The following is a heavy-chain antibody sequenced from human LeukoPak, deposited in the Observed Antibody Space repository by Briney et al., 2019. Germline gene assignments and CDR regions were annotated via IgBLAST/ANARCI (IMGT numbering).Heavy chain of an antibody. D-gene: IGHD2-8*02. CDR2: FNPEDGET. CDR1: GYTLTELS. CDR3: ATALFRSLVWPSYIVLDY. J-gene: IGHJ4*02. V-gene: IGHV1-24*01. Sequence: ASVKVSCKASGYTLTELSMYWVRQAPGKGLEWMGGFNPEDGETIYAQKFQGRVTMTEDTSTDTAYMELSSLRSEDTAVYYCATALFRSLVWPSYIVLDYWGQGTLVTVSS.